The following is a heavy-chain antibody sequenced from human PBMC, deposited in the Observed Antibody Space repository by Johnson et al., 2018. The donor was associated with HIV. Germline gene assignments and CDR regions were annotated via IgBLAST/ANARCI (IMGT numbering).Heavy chain of an antibody. CDR2: IRFDGSNE. Sequence: QVQLVESGGGVVQPGGSLRLSCAASGFTFSSYGMHWVRQAPGKGLEWVAFIRFDGSNEYYLDSVKGRFTISRDNSKNTLYLQMNSLRAEDTAVYYCARDSVILVDGAFDIWGQGTMVTVSS. CDR1: GFTFSSYG. CDR3: ARDSVILVDGAFDI. V-gene: IGHV3-30*02. D-gene: IGHD2-15*01. J-gene: IGHJ3*02.